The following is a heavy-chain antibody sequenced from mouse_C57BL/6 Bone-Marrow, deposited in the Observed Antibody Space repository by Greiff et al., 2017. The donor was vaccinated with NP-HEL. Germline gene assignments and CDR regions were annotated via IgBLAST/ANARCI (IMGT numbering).Heavy chain of an antibody. CDR2: IRSKSNNYAT. CDR3: VSLDLGAMDY. D-gene: IGHD4-1*01. J-gene: IGHJ4*01. Sequence: EVQLVESGGGLVQPKGSLKLSCAASGFSFNTYAMNWVRQAPGKGLEWVARIRSKSNNYATYYADSVKDRFTISRDDSESMLYLQMNNLKTEDTAMYYCVSLDLGAMDYWGQGTSVTVSS. CDR1: GFSFNTYA. V-gene: IGHV10-1*01.